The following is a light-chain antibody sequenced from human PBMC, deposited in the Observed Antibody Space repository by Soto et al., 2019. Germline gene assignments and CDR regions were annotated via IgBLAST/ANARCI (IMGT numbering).Light chain of an antibody. CDR1: NIGRKS. J-gene: IGLJ1*01. V-gene: IGLV3-21*01. CDR3: QVWDSSSDHFV. Sequence: SYELTQPPAVSVAPGKTARITCGGNNIGRKSVHWYQQRPGQAPVLVIYYDSDRPSGIPERFSGSNSENTATLTISRVEAGDEADYYCQVWDSSSDHFVFGAGTKVTVL. CDR2: YDS.